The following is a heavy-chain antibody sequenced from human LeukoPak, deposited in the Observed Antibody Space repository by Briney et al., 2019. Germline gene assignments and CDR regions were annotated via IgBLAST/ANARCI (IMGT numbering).Heavy chain of an antibody. V-gene: IGHV3-30*18. CDR1: GLTFSSYG. D-gene: IGHD5-18*01. CDR3: AKDGGYSYGLRLPFPDY. Sequence: GGSLRLSCAASGLTFSSYGMHWVRQAPGKGLEWVAVISYNGSNKYYADSVKGRFTISRDNSKNTLYLQMNSLRAEDTAVYYCAKDGGYSYGLRLPFPDYWGQGTLVTVSS. CDR2: ISYNGSNK. J-gene: IGHJ4*02.